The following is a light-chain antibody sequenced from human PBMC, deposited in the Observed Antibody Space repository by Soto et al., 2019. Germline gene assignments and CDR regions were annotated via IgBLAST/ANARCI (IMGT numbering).Light chain of an antibody. V-gene: IGLV2-14*01. Sequence: QSALTQPASVSGSPGQSITISCTGTSSDVGNYNYVSWYQQHPGKAPKLMIYGVTIRPSGISNRFSGSKSGNTASLTISGLQAEDEADYHCSSYTSSSTLIVFGAGTKLTVL. CDR2: GVT. CDR1: SSDVGNYNY. CDR3: SSYTSSSTLIV. J-gene: IGLJ1*01.